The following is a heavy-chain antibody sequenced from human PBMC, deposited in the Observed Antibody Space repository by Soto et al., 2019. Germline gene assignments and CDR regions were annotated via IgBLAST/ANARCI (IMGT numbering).Heavy chain of an antibody. CDR1: GGSFSGYI. Sequence: SETLSLTXDVYGGSFSGYIWSWIRQPPGKGLEWIGYIYHSGSTYYNPSLKSRVTISVDRSKNQFSLKLSSVTAADTAVYYCARAGAAAAPFDYWGQGTLVTVSS. CDR2: IYHSGST. V-gene: IGHV4-30-2*01. CDR3: ARAGAAAAPFDY. J-gene: IGHJ4*02. D-gene: IGHD6-13*01.